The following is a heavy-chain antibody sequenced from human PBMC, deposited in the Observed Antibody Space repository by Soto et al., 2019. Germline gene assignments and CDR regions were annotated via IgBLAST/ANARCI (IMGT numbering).Heavy chain of an antibody. CDR2: IYYSGIT. CDR1: CGSITTSSVY. D-gene: IGHD6-13*01. V-gene: IGHV4-39*02. Sequence: SETLSLTCTVSCGSITTSSVYWGWIRQSPGKGLEWIGNIYYSGITFYNPSLQSRVTISADTSKNHFSLNLNSVTAADTAVYYCARVGVAAGVFDYWGQGTLVTVSS. J-gene: IGHJ4*02. CDR3: ARVGVAAGVFDY.